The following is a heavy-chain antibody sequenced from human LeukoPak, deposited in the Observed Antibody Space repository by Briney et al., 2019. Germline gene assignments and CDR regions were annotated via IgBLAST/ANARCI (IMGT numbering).Heavy chain of an antibody. V-gene: IGHV3-64*04. D-gene: IGHD6-13*01. CDR3: ARDDTPYSGDWYLLGLDY. Sequence: GGSLRLSCSASRFTFSSYAMHWVRQAPGKGLEYVSAISSNGATTYYADSVKGRFTISRDNSKNTLYLQMNSLRAEDTALYYCARDDTPYSGDWYLLGLDYWGHGTLVTVSS. J-gene: IGHJ4*01. CDR1: RFTFSSYA. CDR2: ISSNGATT.